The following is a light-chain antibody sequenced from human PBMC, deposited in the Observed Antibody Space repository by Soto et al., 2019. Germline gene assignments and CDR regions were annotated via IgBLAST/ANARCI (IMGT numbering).Light chain of an antibody. Sequence: QSALTQPPSASGSPGQSVTISCTGTSSDVGNYNYVSWYQQHPGKAPKLMIYEVSKRPSGVPDRFSGSKSGNTASLTVSGLQAEDEADYYCRSYAGDNNLMFGGGTQLTVL. J-gene: IGLJ3*02. CDR3: RSYAGDNNLM. V-gene: IGLV2-8*01. CDR2: EVS. CDR1: SSDVGNYNY.